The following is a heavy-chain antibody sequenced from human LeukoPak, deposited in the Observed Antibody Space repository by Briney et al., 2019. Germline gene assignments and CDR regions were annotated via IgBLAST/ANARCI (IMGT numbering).Heavy chain of an antibody. D-gene: IGHD4-17*01. J-gene: IGHJ4*02. V-gene: IGHV4-4*07. CDR3: ARGLNRNDYGDYGY. CDR2: IYTSGST. CDR1: GGSISSYY. Sequence: SETLSLTCTVSGGSISSYYWSWIRQPAGKGLEWIGRIYTSGSTNYNPSLKSRVTMSVDTSKNQFSLKLSSVTAADTAVYYCARGLNRNDYGDYGYWGQGTLVTVSS.